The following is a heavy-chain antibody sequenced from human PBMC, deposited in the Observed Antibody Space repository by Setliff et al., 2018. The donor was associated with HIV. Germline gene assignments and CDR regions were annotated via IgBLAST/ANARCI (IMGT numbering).Heavy chain of an antibody. Sequence: SETLSLTCTVSGGSISSHYWSWIRQPPGKGLEWIGSIYYSGSTNYNPSLKSRVTISVDTSKNQFSLKLSSVTAADTAVYYCARLSGGRGLWGQGTQVTVSS. CDR1: GGSISSHY. CDR3: ARLSGGRGL. D-gene: IGHD2-15*01. CDR2: IYYSGST. V-gene: IGHV4-59*08. J-gene: IGHJ4*02.